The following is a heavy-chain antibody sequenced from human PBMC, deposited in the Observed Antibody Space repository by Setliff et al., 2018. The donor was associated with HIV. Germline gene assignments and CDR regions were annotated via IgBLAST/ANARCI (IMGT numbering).Heavy chain of an antibody. D-gene: IGHD3-10*02. CDR2: VYYSGST. CDR1: GYSVTSDYY. CDR3: ARVDTMLLFFDL. V-gene: IGHV4-38-2*01. J-gene: IGHJ4*02. Sequence: PSETLSLTCVVSGYSVTSDYYWGRIRQSPGKGLEWIGSVYYSGSTYHNPSLKSRITISIDTSKDHFSLHLTSVTAADTAIYYCARVDTMLLFFDLWGQGTLVTVSS.